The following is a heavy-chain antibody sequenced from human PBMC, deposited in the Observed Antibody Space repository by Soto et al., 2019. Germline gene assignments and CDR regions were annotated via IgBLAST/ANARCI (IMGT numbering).Heavy chain of an antibody. CDR3: ARSPYSVSYLAYFDY. Sequence: QVQLVESGGGVVQPGRSLRLSCAASGFTFSSYGMHWVRQAPGKGLEWVAVISYDGSNKYYADSVKGRFTISRDNSKNTLYLQMNSLRAEDTAVYYCARSPYSVSYLAYFDYWGQGTTVTVSS. D-gene: IGHD1-26*01. CDR2: ISYDGSNK. V-gene: IGHV3-30*03. J-gene: IGHJ4*03. CDR1: GFTFSSYG.